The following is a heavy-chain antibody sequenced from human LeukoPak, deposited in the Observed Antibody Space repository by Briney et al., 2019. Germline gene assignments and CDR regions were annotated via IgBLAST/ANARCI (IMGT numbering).Heavy chain of an antibody. CDR1: GFTFSNYA. CDR3: AKEAGGFDY. V-gene: IGHV3-23*01. CDR2: IRGSGGGT. D-gene: IGHD1-26*01. Sequence: GGSLRLSCAASGFTFSNYAMSWVRQAPGKGLEWVSVIRGSGGGTYYADSVKGRSTISRDNSKNTLYLQMNSLRAEDTAVYYCAKEAGGFDYWGQGTLVTVSS. J-gene: IGHJ4*02.